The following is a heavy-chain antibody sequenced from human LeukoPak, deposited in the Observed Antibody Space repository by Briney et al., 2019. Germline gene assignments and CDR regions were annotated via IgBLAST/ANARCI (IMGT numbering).Heavy chain of an antibody. D-gene: IGHD5-12*01. CDR2: INPNSGGT. CDR1: GYTFTGYY. CDR3: ARVLNGKVATAPLGY. J-gene: IGHJ4*02. Sequence: ASVKVSCKASGYTFTGYYMHWVRQAPGQGLEWMGWINPNSGGTNYAQKFQGRVTMTRDTSISTAYMELSRLRSDDTAVYYCARVLNGKVATAPLGYWSQGTLVTVSS. V-gene: IGHV1-2*02.